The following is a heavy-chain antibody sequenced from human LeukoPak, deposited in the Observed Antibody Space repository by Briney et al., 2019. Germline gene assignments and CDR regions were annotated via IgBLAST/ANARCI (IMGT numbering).Heavy chain of an antibody. J-gene: IGHJ6*03. Sequence: GESLKISCKGPGYSFTSYWIGWVRQMPGKGLEWMGIIYPGDSDTRYSPSFQGQVTISADKSISTAYLQWSSLKASDTAMYYCARIGPQWLGSGDDYYYYYYMDVWGKGTTVTVPS. CDR2: IYPGDSDT. V-gene: IGHV5-51*01. CDR1: GYSFTSYW. D-gene: IGHD6-19*01. CDR3: ARIGPQWLGSGDDYYYYYYMDV.